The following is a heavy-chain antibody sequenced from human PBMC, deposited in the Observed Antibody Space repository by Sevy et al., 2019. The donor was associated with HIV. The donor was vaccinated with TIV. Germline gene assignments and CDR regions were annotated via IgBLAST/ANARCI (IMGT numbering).Heavy chain of an antibody. V-gene: IGHV3-7*01. CDR3: ARETRMKWELLCCFDY. CDR1: GFTFSSYW. J-gene: IGHJ4*02. D-gene: IGHD1-26*01. CDR2: IKQDGSEK. Sequence: GESLKISCAASGFTFSSYWMSWVRQAPGKGLEWVANIKQDGSEKYYVDSVKGRFTISRDNAKNSLYLQMNSLRAEDTAVYYCARETRMKWELLCCFDYWGQGTLVTVSS.